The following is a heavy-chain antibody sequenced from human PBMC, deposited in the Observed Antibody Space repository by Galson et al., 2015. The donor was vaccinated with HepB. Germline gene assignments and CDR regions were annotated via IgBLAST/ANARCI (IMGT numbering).Heavy chain of an antibody. Sequence: SLRLSCAASGFTFSSYSMNWVRQAPGKGLEWVSYISSSSSTIYYADSVKGRFTISRDNAKNSLYLQMNSLRAEDTAVYYCARDWGGSSWRLYYFDYWGQGTLVTVSS. D-gene: IGHD6-13*01. J-gene: IGHJ4*02. V-gene: IGHV3-48*01. CDR1: GFTFSSYS. CDR2: ISSSSSTI. CDR3: ARDWGGSSWRLYYFDY.